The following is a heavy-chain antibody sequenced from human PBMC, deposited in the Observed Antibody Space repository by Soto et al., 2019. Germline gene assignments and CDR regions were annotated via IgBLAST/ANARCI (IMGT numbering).Heavy chain of an antibody. D-gene: IGHD6-19*01. V-gene: IGHV2-5*02. J-gene: IGHJ4*02. CDR3: APGRGWLFDY. CDR2: LYWDDDK. CDR1: GFSRTTRAVG. Sequence: QITLKESGPTLVKPTQNLTLTCTFSGFSRTTRAVGVGWIRQTPGKTLEWLALLYWDDDKQCSPSLRNRLTPTKDTSKSQVVLTRTNIDPVDTARSYCAPGRGWLFDYWGQGTLVTVSS.